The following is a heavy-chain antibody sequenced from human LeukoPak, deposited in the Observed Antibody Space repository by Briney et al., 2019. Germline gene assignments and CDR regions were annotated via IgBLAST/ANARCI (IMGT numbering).Heavy chain of an antibody. CDR1: GFTFSSFG. D-gene: IGHD5-24*01. Sequence: GGSLRLSCAASGFTFSSFGMHWVRQAPGKGLEWVAVIWNDGSNNYYADSVKGRFTISRDNAKNTLYLQMNSLRPEDTAVYYCASSMAYNCLDYWGQGALVTVSS. J-gene: IGHJ4*02. CDR3: ASSMAYNCLDY. V-gene: IGHV3-33*01. CDR2: IWNDGSNN.